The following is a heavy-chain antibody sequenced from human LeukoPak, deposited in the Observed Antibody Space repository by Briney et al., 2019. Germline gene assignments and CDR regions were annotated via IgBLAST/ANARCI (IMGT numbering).Heavy chain of an antibody. J-gene: IGHJ4*02. D-gene: IGHD1-26*01. V-gene: IGHV3-74*01. CDR2: INSDGSST. CDR3: GRTYSGSYYFNY. Sequence: PGGSLRLSCAASGFTFSGYWMHWVRQAPGKGLVWVSRINSDGSSTTYADSVKGRFTISRDNAKNTLYLQMNSLRPEDTAVYYCGRTYSGSYYFNYWDQGTLVTVSS. CDR1: GFTFSGYW.